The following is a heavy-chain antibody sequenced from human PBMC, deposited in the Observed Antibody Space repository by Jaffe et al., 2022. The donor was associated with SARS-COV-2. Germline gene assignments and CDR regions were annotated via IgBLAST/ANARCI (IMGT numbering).Heavy chain of an antibody. J-gene: IGHJ4*02. V-gene: IGHV4-61*02. D-gene: IGHD3-22*01. CDR2: IYTSGST. CDR3: AREYGYYYDSSGYYYFDY. Sequence: QVQLQESGPGLVKPSQTLSLTCTVSGGSISSGSYYWSWIRQPAGKGLEWIGRIYTSGSTNYNPSLKSRVTISVDTSKNQFSLKLSSVTAADTAIYYCAREYGYYYDSSGYYYFDYWGQGTLVTVSS. CDR1: GGSISSGSYY.